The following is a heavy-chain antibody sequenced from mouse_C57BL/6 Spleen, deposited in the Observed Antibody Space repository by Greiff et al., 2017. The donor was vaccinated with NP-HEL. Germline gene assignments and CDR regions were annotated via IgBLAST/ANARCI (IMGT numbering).Heavy chain of an antibody. CDR2: IHPSDSDT. J-gene: IGHJ1*03. Sequence: QVQLQQPGAELVKPGASVKVSCKASGYTFTSYWMHWVKQRPGQGLEWIGRIHPSDSDTNYNQKFKGKATLTVDKSSSTAYMQPSSLTSEDSAVYYCATNQIYYGYFDVWGTGTTVTVSS. D-gene: IGHD2-1*01. V-gene: IGHV1-74*01. CDR1: GYTFTSYW. CDR3: ATNQIYYGYFDV.